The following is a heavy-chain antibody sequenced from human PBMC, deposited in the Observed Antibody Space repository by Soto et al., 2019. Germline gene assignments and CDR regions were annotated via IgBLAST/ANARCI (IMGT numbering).Heavy chain of an antibody. J-gene: IGHJ4*02. CDR1: GGSISTSNW. CDR3: ARYEGRCIITGCCPLAY. D-gene: IGHD2-2*01. V-gene: IGHV4-4*02. Sequence: QVQLQESGPGLVKPSGTLSLTCAVSGGSISTSNWWSWVRRPPGKGLEWIGEIYPSGSTNYNPSLDSRVSISLDKSQNQFSLTLSSVTAADTAVYDCARYEGRCIITGCCPLAYWGQGVLVTVSS. CDR2: IYPSGST.